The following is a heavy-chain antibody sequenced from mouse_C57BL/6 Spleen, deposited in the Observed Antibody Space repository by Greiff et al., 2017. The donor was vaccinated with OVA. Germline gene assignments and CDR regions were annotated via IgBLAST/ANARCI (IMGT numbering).Heavy chain of an antibody. CDR1: GFTFSSYA. CDR3: TRDAETAQATFAMDY. V-gene: IGHV5-9-1*02. J-gene: IGHJ4*01. D-gene: IGHD3-2*02. Sequence: EVKLVESGEGLVKPGGSLKLSCAASGFTFSSYAMSWVRQTPEKRLEWVAYISSGGDYIYYADTVKGRFTISRDNARNTLYLQMSSLKSEDTAMNYCTRDAETAQATFAMDYWGQGTSVTVSS. CDR2: ISSGGDYI.